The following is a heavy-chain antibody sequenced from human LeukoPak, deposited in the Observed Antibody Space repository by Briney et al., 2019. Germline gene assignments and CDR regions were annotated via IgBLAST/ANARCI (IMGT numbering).Heavy chain of an antibody. J-gene: IGHJ6*03. CDR1: GFTFSSYE. CDR3: ARDRWLQSEDYYMDV. D-gene: IGHD5-24*01. CDR2: ISTSSSYI. Sequence: GGSLRLSCAASGFTFSSYEMNWVRQAPGKGLEWVSSISTSSSYIYYADSVKGRFTISRDNARNSLYLQMNSLRAEDTAVYYCARDRWLQSEDYYMDVWGKGTTVTISS. V-gene: IGHV3-21*01.